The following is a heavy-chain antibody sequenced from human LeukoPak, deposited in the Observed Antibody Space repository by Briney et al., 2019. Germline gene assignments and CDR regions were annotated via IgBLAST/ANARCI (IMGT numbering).Heavy chain of an antibody. CDR1: GGSISSSSYY. V-gene: IGHV4-39*01. D-gene: IGHD3-3*01. CDR2: IYYSGST. Sequence: TPSETLSLTCTVSGGSISSSSYYWGWIRQPPGKGLEWIGSIYYSGSTYYNPSLKSRVTISVDTSKNQFSLKLSSVTAADTAVYYCARIFPSPWSGFDAFDIWGQGTMVTVSS. CDR3: ARIFPSPWSGFDAFDI. J-gene: IGHJ3*02.